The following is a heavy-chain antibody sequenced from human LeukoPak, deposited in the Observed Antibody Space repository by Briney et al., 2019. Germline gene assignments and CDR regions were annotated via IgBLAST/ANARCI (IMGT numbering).Heavy chain of an antibody. J-gene: IGHJ5*01. CDR2: IYPGDSDI. D-gene: IGHD2-2*01. CDR3: ARQMPLNGWFDS. V-gene: IGHV5-51*01. Sequence: KRGESLKISCEAPGYTFTTYWIAWARQKPGQGLEWMGIIYPGDSDIRFSPSFQGHVTISADKSLNTAYLQWNNVKASDTAMYFCARQMPLNGWFDSWGQGTLVTVSS. CDR1: GYTFTTYW.